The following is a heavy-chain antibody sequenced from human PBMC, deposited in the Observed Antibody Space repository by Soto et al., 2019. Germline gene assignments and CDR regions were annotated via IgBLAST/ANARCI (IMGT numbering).Heavy chain of an antibody. Sequence: QLQLQESGPGLVKPSETLSLTCTVSGGSISSSSSSWGWIRQPPGKGLEWLGIISYSGSTYYSPSIKSRVTISVYASKNLCSLKLSSVAAADTAVYYCAKTYVTDVVVVPASKDYMDVWGKGPTVTVSS. CDR2: ISYSGST. J-gene: IGHJ6*03. V-gene: IGHV4-39*01. D-gene: IGHD2-2*01. CDR3: AKTYVTDVVVVPASKDYMDV. CDR1: GGSISSSSSS.